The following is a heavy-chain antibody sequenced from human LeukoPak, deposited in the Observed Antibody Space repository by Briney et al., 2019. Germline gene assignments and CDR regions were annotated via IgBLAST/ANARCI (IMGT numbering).Heavy chain of an antibody. Sequence: ASVKVSCTASGYIFTNSGIIWVRQAPGQGLEWMGWVSAYNGNTNYAQKFQGRVTMTTDTSTTTAYMELRSLTSDDTAMYYCARGKSVDYWGQGTLVTVSS. CDR2: VSAYNGNT. V-gene: IGHV1-18*01. CDR3: ARGKSVDY. J-gene: IGHJ4*02. D-gene: IGHD5-12*01. CDR1: GYIFTNSG.